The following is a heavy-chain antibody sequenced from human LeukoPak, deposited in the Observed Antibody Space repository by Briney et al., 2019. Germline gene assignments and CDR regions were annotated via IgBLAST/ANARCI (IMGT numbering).Heavy chain of an antibody. CDR1: GVSISSYY. Sequence: PSETLSLTCTVSGVSISSYYWSWIRQPPGKGLEWVGYIYYSGSSNYNPSLKRRVTISVDTSKNQFSLKLSSVTAADTAVYYCARVRRGRYFHLLLEQPIYAFDIWGQGTMVTVSS. D-gene: IGHD3-9*01. CDR2: IYYSGSS. V-gene: IGHV4-59*01. CDR3: ARVRRGRYFHLLLEQPIYAFDI. J-gene: IGHJ3*02.